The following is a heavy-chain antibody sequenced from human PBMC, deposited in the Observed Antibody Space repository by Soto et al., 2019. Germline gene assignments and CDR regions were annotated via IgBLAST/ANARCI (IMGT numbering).Heavy chain of an antibody. V-gene: IGHV3-30-3*01. J-gene: IGHJ4*02. CDR1: GFTFSSYA. CDR2: ISYDGSNK. CDR3: ARESLPDPTSLLTSVADS. Sequence: QVQLVESGGGVVQPGRSLRLSCAASGFTFSSYAMHWVRQAPGKGLEWVAVISYDGSNKYYADSVKGRFTISRDNSKNTLYLQMNSLRAEDTAVYYCARESLPDPTSLLTSVADSWGQGTLVTVSS.